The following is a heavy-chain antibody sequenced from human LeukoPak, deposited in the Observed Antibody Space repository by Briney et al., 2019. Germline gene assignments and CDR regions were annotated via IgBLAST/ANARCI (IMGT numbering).Heavy chain of an antibody. D-gene: IGHD1-26*01. CDR1: GESLSKYY. CDR3: ASSVGSTDY. V-gene: IGHV4-34*01. J-gene: IGHJ4*02. Sequence: ASETLSLTCAVYGESLSKYYWTWIRQSPGKGLEWIGEINHRGSTNLNPPLKSRVTLSVDTSKYQFSLKLTSVTAADAAVYYCASSVGSTDYWGQGTLVTVSS. CDR2: INHRGST.